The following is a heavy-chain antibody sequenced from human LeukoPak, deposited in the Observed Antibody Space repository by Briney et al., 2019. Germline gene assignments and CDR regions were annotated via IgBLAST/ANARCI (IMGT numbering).Heavy chain of an antibody. J-gene: IGHJ4*02. CDR3: ARDARVVLDY. D-gene: IGHD2-15*01. Sequence: GGSLRLSCAASGFTFSTYSMNWVRQAPGKGLEWVSSISTSSTYIYYADSVKGRFTISRDNAKNSLYLQMNSLRAEDTAVYYCARDARVVLDYWGQGTLVTVSS. CDR1: GFTFSTYS. V-gene: IGHV3-21*01. CDR2: ISTSSTYI.